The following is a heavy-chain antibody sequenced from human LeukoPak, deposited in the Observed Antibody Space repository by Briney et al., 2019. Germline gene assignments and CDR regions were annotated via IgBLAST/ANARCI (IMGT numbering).Heavy chain of an antibody. V-gene: IGHV3-23*01. J-gene: IGHJ4*02. CDR1: GFTFSSYA. CDR3: ASTMITFGGVIARFDY. CDR2: ISGSGGST. D-gene: IGHD3-16*02. Sequence: PGGSLRLSCAASGFTFSSYAMSWVRQAPGEGLEWVSAISGSGGSTYYADSVKSRFTISRDNSKNTLYLQMNSLRAEDTAVYYCASTMITFGGVIARFDYWGQGTLVTVSS.